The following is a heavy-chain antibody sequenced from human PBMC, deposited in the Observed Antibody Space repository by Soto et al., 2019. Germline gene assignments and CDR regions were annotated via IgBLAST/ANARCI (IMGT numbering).Heavy chain of an antibody. J-gene: IGHJ5*02. CDR1: GFTFGDYA. CDR3: TRSPSSGYYPGEWYNWFDP. CDR2: IRSKAYGGTT. V-gene: IGHV3-49*03. D-gene: IGHD3-22*01. Sequence: GGSLRLSCTASGFTFGDYAMSWFRQAPGKGLEWVGFIRSKAYGGTTEYAASVKGRFTISRDDSKSIAYLQMNSLKTEDAAVYYCTRSPSSGYYPGEWYNWFDPWGQGTLVTVSS.